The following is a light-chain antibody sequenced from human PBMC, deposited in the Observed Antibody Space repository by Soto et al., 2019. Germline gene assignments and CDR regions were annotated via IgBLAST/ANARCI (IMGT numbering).Light chain of an antibody. V-gene: IGKV2-30*01. CDR3: MQGTHWPPT. Sequence: DVVMTQSPLSLPVTLGQPASISCRSSQSLAYSEGNTYLNWFQQRPGQSPRRLIYKVSNRDSGGPDRISGSGSGTDFTLKISRVEAEDIAIYYCMQGTHWPPTFGQGTRLEIE. J-gene: IGKJ5*01. CDR2: KVS. CDR1: QSLAYSEGNTY.